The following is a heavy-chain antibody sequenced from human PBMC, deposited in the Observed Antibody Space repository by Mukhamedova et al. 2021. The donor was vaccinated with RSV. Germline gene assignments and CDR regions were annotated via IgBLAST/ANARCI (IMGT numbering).Heavy chain of an antibody. Sequence: DINWVRQATGQGLEWIGWMNPNSGNTGYAQKFQGRVTITRDISISTAYMELSGLRSEDTAVYYCARDAGAAGTGWFDPWGQVTLV. D-gene: IGHD6-13*01. CDR2: MNPNSGNT. V-gene: IGHV1-8*03. J-gene: IGHJ5*02. CDR3: ARDAGAAGTGWFDP. CDR1: D.